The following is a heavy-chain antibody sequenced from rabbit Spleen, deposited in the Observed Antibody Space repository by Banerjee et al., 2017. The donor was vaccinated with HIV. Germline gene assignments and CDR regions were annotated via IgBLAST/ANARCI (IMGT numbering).Heavy chain of an antibody. CDR3: ARGTYDSSANYRLDYFNL. CDR1: GFSFRNGYV. J-gene: IGHJ4*01. CDR2: IYTGNAKT. Sequence: QEQLEESGGDLVKPEGSLTLTCTASGFSFRNGYVMCWVRQDPGKGLEWIGCIYTGNAKTYYASWAKGRFTISKSSSTTVTLQMTSLTAADTATYFCARGTYDSSANYRLDYFNLWGQGTLVTVS. D-gene: IGHD4-1*01. V-gene: IGHV1S45*01.